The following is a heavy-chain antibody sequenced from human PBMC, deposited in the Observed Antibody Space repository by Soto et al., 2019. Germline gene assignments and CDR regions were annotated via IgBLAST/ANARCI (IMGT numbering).Heavy chain of an antibody. CDR3: ARTSYDILTGRLDAFDI. J-gene: IGHJ3*02. CDR2: ISHGGNT. Sequence: SETLSLTCAVSGGSINNGGYSWSWLRQPPGKGLEWVGYISHGGNTYYNPSLRSRVIMSIDKSKNHFSLGLKSVTAADTATYYCARTSYDILTGRLDAFDIWGQGTMVTVSS. D-gene: IGHD3-9*01. CDR1: GGSINNGGYS. V-gene: IGHV4-30-2*01.